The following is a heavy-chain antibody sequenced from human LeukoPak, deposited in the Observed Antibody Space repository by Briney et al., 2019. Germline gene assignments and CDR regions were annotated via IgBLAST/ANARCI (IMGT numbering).Heavy chain of an antibody. D-gene: IGHD7-27*01. CDR3: AKAQTGDLSPGDY. Sequence: PGGSLRLSCAASGFTFSSYAMHWVRQAPGKGLEWVSAISGSGGSTYYADSVKGRFTISRDNSKNTLYLQMNSLRAEDTAVYYCAKAQTGDLSPGDYWGQGTLVTVSS. J-gene: IGHJ4*02. CDR2: ISGSGGST. CDR1: GFTFSSYA. V-gene: IGHV3-23*01.